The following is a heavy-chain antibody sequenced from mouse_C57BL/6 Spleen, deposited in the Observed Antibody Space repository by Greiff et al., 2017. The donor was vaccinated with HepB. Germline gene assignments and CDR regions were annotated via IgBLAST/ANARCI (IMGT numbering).Heavy chain of an antibody. V-gene: IGHV2-9-1*01. CDR2: IWTGGGT. J-gene: IGHJ2*01. D-gene: IGHD2-2*01. Sequence: VKLMESGPGLVAPSQSLSITCTVSGFSLTSYAISWVRQPPGKGLEWLGVIWTGGGTNYNSALKSRLSISKDNSKSQVFLKMNSLQTDDTARYYCARKKSYGYDDGYFDYWGQGTTLTVSS. CDR1: GFSLTSYA. CDR3: ARKKSYGYDDGYFDY.